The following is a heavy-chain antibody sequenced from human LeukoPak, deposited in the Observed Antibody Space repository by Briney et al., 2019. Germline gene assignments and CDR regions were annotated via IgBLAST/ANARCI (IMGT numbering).Heavy chain of an antibody. CDR2: IYYSGST. CDR3: ARVAGGIADY. J-gene: IGHJ4*02. D-gene: IGHD4-23*01. V-gene: IGHV4-59*01. Sequence: SETLSLTCTVSGGSISSYYWSWIRQPPGKGLEWIGYIYYSGSTNYNPSLKSRVTISVDTSKNQFSLKLSSVTAADTAVYYCARVAGGIADYWGQGTLVTVSS. CDR1: GGSISSYY.